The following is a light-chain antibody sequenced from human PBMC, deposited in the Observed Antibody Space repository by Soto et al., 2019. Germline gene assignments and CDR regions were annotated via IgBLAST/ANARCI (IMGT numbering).Light chain of an antibody. Sequence: EIVLTQSPATLSLSPGERATLSCRASQSVSAYLAWYQQKPGQAPRFLIYDASNRATGIPARFSGSGSGTDVTRTNSSLEPEDSADYDCEQRGSWPLTFGGGTKVEIK. CDR1: QSVSAY. V-gene: IGKV3-11*01. J-gene: IGKJ4*01. CDR3: EQRGSWPLT. CDR2: DAS.